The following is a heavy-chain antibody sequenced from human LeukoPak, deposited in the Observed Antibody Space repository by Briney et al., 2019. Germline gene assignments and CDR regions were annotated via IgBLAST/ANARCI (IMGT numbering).Heavy chain of an antibody. D-gene: IGHD6-13*01. Sequence: SVKVSCKASGGTFSSYTISWVRQAPGQGLEWMGRIIPILGIANYAQKFQGRVTITADKSTSTAYMELSSLRSEDTAVYYCARDPSDSSSWIKGYFQHWGQGILVTVSS. V-gene: IGHV1-69*04. CDR1: GGTFSSYT. CDR2: IIPILGIA. J-gene: IGHJ1*01. CDR3: ARDPSDSSSWIKGYFQH.